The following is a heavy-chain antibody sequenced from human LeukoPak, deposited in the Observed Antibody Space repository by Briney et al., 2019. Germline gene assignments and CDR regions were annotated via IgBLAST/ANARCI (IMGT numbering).Heavy chain of an antibody. J-gene: IGHJ4*02. CDR1: GYSFTSYW. Sequence: GEALKISCKGSGYSFTSYWIGWGRQMAGEGVEWMGIIYPGNSDTRYSPSFQGQVTISADQYIRTPYLQWSSLKASDTAMYYCARGGYYYDSSGYRLTSFDYWGQGTLVTVSS. CDR3: ARGGYYYDSSGYRLTSFDY. CDR2: IYPGNSDT. D-gene: IGHD3-22*01. V-gene: IGHV5-51*01.